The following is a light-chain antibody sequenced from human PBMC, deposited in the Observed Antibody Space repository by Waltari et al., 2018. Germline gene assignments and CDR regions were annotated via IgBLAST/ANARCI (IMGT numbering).Light chain of an antibody. J-gene: IGLJ2*01. CDR2: QDV. V-gene: IGLV3-1*01. CDR1: KLGDKY. Sequence: SYELTQPPSVSVSPGQTANISCSGNKLGDKYVCWYHQKPGQSPVLVIYQDVKRPSGIPERFSGSNSGNTATLTISVTQAMDEADYYCQTWDSTYVVFGGGTTLTVL. CDR3: QTWDSTYVV.